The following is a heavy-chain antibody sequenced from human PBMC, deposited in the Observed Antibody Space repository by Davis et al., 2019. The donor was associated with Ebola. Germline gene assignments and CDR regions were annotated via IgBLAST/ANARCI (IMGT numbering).Heavy chain of an antibody. V-gene: IGHV3-66*04. CDR3: TRHVSGDFWYFDL. D-gene: IGHD4-17*01. CDR1: GFIVSDKY. Sequence: GGSLRLSCAASGFIVSDKYMSWVRQAPGKGLEWVSVIYRDGRTYHADSVKGRFTISRDNSKITVYLQMNSLRAEDTAVYYCTRHVSGDFWYFDLWGRGTLVTVSS. CDR2: IYRDGRT. J-gene: IGHJ2*01.